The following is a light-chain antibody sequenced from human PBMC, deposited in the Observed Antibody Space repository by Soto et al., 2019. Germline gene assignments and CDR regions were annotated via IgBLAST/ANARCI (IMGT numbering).Light chain of an antibody. CDR2: DAS. V-gene: IGKV3-11*01. Sequence: EIVLTQSPATLSLSPGERATLSCRASQSVSSYLAWYQQKPGQAPRLLIYDASNRATGIPDRFSGSGSGTDFTLTISRLEPEDFAVYHCQQRSSWPSFGQGTRLEIK. CDR3: QQRSSWPS. CDR1: QSVSSY. J-gene: IGKJ5*01.